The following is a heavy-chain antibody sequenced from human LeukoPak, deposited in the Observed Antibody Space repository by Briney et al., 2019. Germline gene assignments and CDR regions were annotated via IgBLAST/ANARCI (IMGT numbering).Heavy chain of an antibody. J-gene: IGHJ4*02. CDR1: GYTFTGYY. D-gene: IGHD3-22*01. Sequence: ASVKVSCKASGYTFTGYYMHWVRQAPGQGLEWMGWINPNSGGTNYAQKFQGRVTMTRDTSISTAYMELSRLRSDDTAVYYCARDHLASSGDDYWGQGTLVTASS. CDR2: INPNSGGT. V-gene: IGHV1-2*02. CDR3: ARDHLASSGDDY.